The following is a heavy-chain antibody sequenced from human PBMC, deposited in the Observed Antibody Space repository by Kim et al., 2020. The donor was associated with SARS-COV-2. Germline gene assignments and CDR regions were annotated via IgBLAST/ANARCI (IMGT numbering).Heavy chain of an antibody. D-gene: IGHD3-10*01. CDR3: AKDSRYGSGNDYYYGMDV. J-gene: IGHJ6*02. Sequence: GGSLRLSCAASGFTFGDYAMHWVRQAPGKGLEWVSGISWNSGSIGYADSVKGRFTISRDNAKNSLYLQMNSLRAEDTALYYCAKDSRYGSGNDYYYGMDVWGQGTTVTVSS. CDR2: ISWNSGSI. V-gene: IGHV3-9*01. CDR1: GFTFGDYA.